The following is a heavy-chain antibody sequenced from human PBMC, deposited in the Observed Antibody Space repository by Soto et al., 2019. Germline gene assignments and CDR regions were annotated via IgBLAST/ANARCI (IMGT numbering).Heavy chain of an antibody. J-gene: IGHJ6*02. CDR3: AYLPCNGGSCYWFSFSGMDV. CDR1: GFSLSTSGVG. Sequence: QITLKESGPTLVKPTQTLTLTCTFSGFSLSTSGVGVAWIRQPPGKALEWLALIYWDDDKRYRPSLESRLTTTKDTSKIQVVLTMTNMDSVDTATYSCAYLPCNGGSCYWFSFSGMDVWGQGTTVTVSS. D-gene: IGHD2-15*01. CDR2: IYWDDDK. V-gene: IGHV2-5*02.